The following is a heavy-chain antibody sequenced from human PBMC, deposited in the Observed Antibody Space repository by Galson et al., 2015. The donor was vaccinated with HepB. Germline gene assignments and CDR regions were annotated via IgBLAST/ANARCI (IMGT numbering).Heavy chain of an antibody. D-gene: IGHD3-10*01. V-gene: IGHV4-59*08. CDR2: IYYSGST. J-gene: IGHJ3*02. CDR1: GGSIRSYY. Sequence: LSLTCTVSGGSIRSYYWSWIRQPPGKGLEWIGYIYYSGSTNYNPSLKSRVTISVDTSKNQFSLKLSSVTAADTAVYYCARRPSYGSGSYYFDAFDIWGQGTMVTVSS. CDR3: ARRPSYGSGSYYFDAFDI.